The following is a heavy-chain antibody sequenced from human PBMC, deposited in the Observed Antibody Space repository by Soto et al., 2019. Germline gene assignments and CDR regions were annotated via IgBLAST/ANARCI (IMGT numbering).Heavy chain of an antibody. V-gene: IGHV1-8*01. CDR1: GYAFTSYD. J-gene: IGHJ4*02. CDR2: MNPNSGNT. CDR3: ARSDCSGGSCSDY. D-gene: IGHD2-15*01. Sequence: GASVKVSCKASGYAFTSYDINWVRQATGQGLEWKGWMNPNSGNTGYAQKFKGRVTMTRNTSISTAYMELSSLRSEDTAVYYCARSDCSGGSCSDYWGQGTLVTVSS.